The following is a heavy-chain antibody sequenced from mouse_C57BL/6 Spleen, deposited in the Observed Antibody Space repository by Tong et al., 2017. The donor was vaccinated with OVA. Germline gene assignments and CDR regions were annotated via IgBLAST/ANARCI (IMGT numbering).Heavy chain of an antibody. D-gene: IGHD1-1*01. Sequence: EVQLQESGPELVKPGASVKIPCKASGYTFTDYNMDWVKQSHGKSLEWIGDINPNNGGTIYNQKFKGKATLTVEKSSSTVYLELSRLTSDDSAVYYCATITTVVVPYAMDYWGQGTSVTVSS. V-gene: IGHV1-18*01. J-gene: IGHJ4*01. CDR1: GYTFTDYN. CDR2: INPNNGGT. CDR3: ATITTVVVPYAMDY.